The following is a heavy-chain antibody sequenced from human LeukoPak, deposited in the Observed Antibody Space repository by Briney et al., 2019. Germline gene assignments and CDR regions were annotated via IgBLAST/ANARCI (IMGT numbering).Heavy chain of an antibody. D-gene: IGHD6-13*01. CDR1: GGSISSYY. V-gene: IGHV4-59*08. CDR3: ARRNVYSSSWDYFDY. J-gene: IGHJ4*02. Sequence: SETLSLTCTVSGGSISSYYWSWIRRPPGKGLEWSGYIYYSGSTNYNPSLKSRVTISVDTSKNQFSLKLSSVNAADTAVYYCARRNVYSSSWDYFDYWGQGTLVTVSS. CDR2: IYYSGST.